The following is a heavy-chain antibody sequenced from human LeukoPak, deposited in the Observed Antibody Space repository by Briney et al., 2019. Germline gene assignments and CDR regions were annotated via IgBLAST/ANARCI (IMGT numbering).Heavy chain of an antibody. CDR1: GFTFSSNY. V-gene: IGHV3-53*01. D-gene: IGHD2-15*01. CDR3: ARDKGSGYFDY. J-gene: IGHJ4*01. CDR2: IYIGGST. Sequence: PGGSLRLSCAASGFTFSSNYMSWVRQAPGKGLEWVSVIYIGGSTYYADSVKGRFTISRDNSKNTLYLQMSSLRAEDTAVYYCARDKGSGYFDYWGQGTLVTVSS.